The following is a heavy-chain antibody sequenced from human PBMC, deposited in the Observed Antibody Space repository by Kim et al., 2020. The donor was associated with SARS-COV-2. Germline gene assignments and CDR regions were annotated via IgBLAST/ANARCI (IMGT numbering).Heavy chain of an antibody. Sequence: ASVKVSCKASGYTFTNYGISWVRQAPGQGLEWMGWISTYNGNTNYSQKFQGRVTMTTDTSTTTAYMELRSMRSDDTAFYYCARDRQGGYCGQGTLVSVSS. CDR3: ARDRQGGY. CDR2: ISTYNGNT. V-gene: IGHV1-18*01. J-gene: IGHJ4*02. D-gene: IGHD3-16*01. CDR1: GYTFTNYG.